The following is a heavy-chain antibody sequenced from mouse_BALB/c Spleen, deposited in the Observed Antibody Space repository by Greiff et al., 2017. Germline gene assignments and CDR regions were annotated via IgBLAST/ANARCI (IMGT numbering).Heavy chain of an antibody. CDR2: ISDGGSYT. J-gene: IGHJ3*01. CDR3: ARDHYYDPVAWFAY. V-gene: IGHV5-4*02. Sequence: EGQVVESGGGLVKPGGSLKLSCAASGFTFSDYYMYWVRQTPEKRLEWVATISDGGSYTYYPDSVKGRFTISRDNAKNNLYLQMSSLKSEDTAMYYCARDHYYDPVAWFAYWGQGTLVTVSA. CDR1: GFTFSDYY. D-gene: IGHD2-4*01.